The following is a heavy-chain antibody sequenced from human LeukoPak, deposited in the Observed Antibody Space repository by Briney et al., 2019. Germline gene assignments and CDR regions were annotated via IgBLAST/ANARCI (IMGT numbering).Heavy chain of an antibody. J-gene: IGHJ3*02. Sequence: WVSVSCKASGSAFSSYGISWMRQAPAQGHEWMGGIIPIFGTANYAQKFQGRVTITADESTRTAYMELNSLRSEDTAEYYCARGYPGMRQRLERDGAFDIWGQGTMVTVSS. CDR1: GSAFSSYG. D-gene: IGHD6-25*01. CDR3: ARGYPGMRQRLERDGAFDI. V-gene: IGHV1-69*01. CDR2: IIPIFGTA.